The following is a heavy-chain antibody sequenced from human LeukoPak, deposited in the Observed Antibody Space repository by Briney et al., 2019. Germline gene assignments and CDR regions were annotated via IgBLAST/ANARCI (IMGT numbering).Heavy chain of an antibody. CDR1: GGSISSSSYY. Sequence: SETLSLTCTVSGGSISSSSYYWGWIRQPPGKGLEWIGSIYYSGSTYYSPSLKSRVTISVDTSKNQFSLKLSSVTAADTAVYYCARQVLMIVAGEYXFXXWGQXTLVTX. J-gene: IGHJ4*02. CDR2: IYYSGST. CDR3: ARQVLMIVAGEYXFXX. V-gene: IGHV4-39*01. D-gene: IGHD3-22*01.